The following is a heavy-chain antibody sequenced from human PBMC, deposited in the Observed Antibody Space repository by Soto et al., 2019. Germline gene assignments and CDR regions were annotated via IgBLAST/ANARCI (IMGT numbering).Heavy chain of an antibody. D-gene: IGHD3-3*01. CDR1: GYRFTSYW. CDR2: IYPGDSDA. CDR3: ARQASNNYDFWTGNYYYYMDV. J-gene: IGHJ6*03. V-gene: IGHV5-51*01. Sequence: GESLKISCKGSGYRFTSYWIGWVRQMPGTGLEWMGIIYPGDSDARYSPSFQGQVTISADKSISTAYLQWNSLKASDTAMYYCARQASNNYDFWTGNYYYYMDVWGKGTSVTVSS.